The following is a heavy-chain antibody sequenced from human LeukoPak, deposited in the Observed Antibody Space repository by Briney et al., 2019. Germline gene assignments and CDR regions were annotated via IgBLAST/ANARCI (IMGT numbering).Heavy chain of an antibody. CDR1: GFTFSSYS. Sequence: GGPLRLSCGASGFTFSSYSMSWVRQAPGKGLEWVSSISSSSSYIYYADSVKGRFTISRDNAKNSLYLQMNSLRAEDTAVYYCARGRSGYDRNDAFDIWSQGTMVTVSS. D-gene: IGHD5-12*01. CDR2: ISSSSSYI. CDR3: ARGRSGYDRNDAFDI. J-gene: IGHJ3*02. V-gene: IGHV3-21*01.